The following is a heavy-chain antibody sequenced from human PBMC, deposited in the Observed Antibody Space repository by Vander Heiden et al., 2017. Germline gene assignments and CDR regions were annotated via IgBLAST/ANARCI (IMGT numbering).Heavy chain of an antibody. CDR1: RFTFGSYA. V-gene: IGHV3-30-3*01. D-gene: IGHD6-6*01. J-gene: IGHJ4*02. CDR3: ARLAGGSSSTGVDY. CDR2: ISYDRSNK. Sequence: QVQLVESGGGVVQPGRSLRLSCAASRFTFGSYAMHWVRQAPGKGLEWVAGISYDRSNKYYADAGKGRFTISRDNSKNTLYLQMRGLGAEDTAVYYCARLAGGSSSTGVDYWGQGTLVTVSS.